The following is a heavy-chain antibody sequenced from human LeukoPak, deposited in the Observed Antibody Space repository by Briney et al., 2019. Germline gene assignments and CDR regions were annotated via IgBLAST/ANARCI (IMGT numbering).Heavy chain of an antibody. V-gene: IGHV3-21*01. CDR2: ISSSSSYI. CDR1: GFTFSSYS. D-gene: IGHD2-15*01. CDR3: AREVQLGYCSGGSCYIPY. J-gene: IGHJ4*02. Sequence: GGSLRLSCAASGFTFSSYSMNWVRQAPGKGLEWVSSISSSSSYIYYADSVKGRFTISRDNAKNSLYLQMNSLRAEDTAVYYCAREVQLGYCSGGSCYIPYWGQGTLVTVSS.